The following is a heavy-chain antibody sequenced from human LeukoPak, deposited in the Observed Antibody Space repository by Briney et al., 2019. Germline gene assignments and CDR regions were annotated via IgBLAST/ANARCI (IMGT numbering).Heavy chain of an antibody. CDR1: GFTFNNYG. Sequence: GGSLRLSCAASGFTFNNYGMNWVRQVPGKGLEWVSGTGGSTGYADSVKGRFTISRDNAKNSLYLQMNNLRAEDTALYHCGRDRSYGSFDYWGQGTLVTVSS. V-gene: IGHV3-20*01. D-gene: IGHD5-18*01. CDR2: TGGST. CDR3: GRDRSYGSFDY. J-gene: IGHJ4*02.